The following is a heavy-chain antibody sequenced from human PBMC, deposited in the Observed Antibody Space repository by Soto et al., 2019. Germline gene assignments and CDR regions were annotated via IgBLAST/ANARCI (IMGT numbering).Heavy chain of an antibody. V-gene: IGHV4-31*03. Sequence: PSETLSLTCTVSGGSISSGGYYWSWIRQHPGKGLEWIGYIYYSGSTYYNPSLKSRVTISVDTSKNQFSLKLSSVTAADTAVYYCARDERYYDSSGYYYSNWYFDLWGRGTLVTVSS. CDR3: ARDERYYDSSGYYYSNWYFDL. CDR1: GGSISSGGYY. CDR2: IYYSGST. D-gene: IGHD3-22*01. J-gene: IGHJ2*01.